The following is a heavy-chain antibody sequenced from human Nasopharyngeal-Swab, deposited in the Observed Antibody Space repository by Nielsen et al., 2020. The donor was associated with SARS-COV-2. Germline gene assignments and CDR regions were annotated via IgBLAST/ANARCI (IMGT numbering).Heavy chain of an antibody. D-gene: IGHD3-16*01. Sequence: GGSLRLSCAASGLTFDDYAMHWVRQAPGKGLEWVSGISWNSGSICYADSVKGRFTISRDNAKNSLYLQMNSLRAEDTALYYCAKVGGDYYFDYWGQGTLVTVSS. CDR2: ISWNSGSI. CDR3: AKVGGDYYFDY. CDR1: GLTFDDYA. J-gene: IGHJ4*02. V-gene: IGHV3-9*01.